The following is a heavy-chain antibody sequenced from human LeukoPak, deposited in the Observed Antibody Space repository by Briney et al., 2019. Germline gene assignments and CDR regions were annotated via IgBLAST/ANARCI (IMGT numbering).Heavy chain of an antibody. CDR1: GYTFTSYY. Sequence: GASVKVSCKASGYTFTSYYMHWVRQAPGQGLEWMGIINPSGGSTSYAQKFQGRVTMTRDTSTSTVYMELSSLRSEDTAVYYCAREHDSSGYHTWRPGYFQHWGQGTLVTVSS. V-gene: IGHV1-46*01. D-gene: IGHD3-22*01. CDR2: INPSGGST. J-gene: IGHJ1*01. CDR3: AREHDSSGYHTWRPGYFQH.